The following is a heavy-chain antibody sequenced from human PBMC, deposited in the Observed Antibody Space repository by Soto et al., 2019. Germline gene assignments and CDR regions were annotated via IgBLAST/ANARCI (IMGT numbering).Heavy chain of an antibody. Sequence: EVPLLESGGGLVQPGGSLRLSCAASGFTFSSYAMSWVRQAPGKGLEYVSSISGSGGHTYYADSVRGRFTISRDNSKNTLYLQMNSLRAEDTAVYYCADHPDDGSGTYYNGYWGQGTLVTVSS. J-gene: IGHJ4*02. CDR2: ISGSGGHT. CDR1: GFTFSSYA. D-gene: IGHD3-10*01. V-gene: IGHV3-23*01. CDR3: ADHPDDGSGTYYNGY.